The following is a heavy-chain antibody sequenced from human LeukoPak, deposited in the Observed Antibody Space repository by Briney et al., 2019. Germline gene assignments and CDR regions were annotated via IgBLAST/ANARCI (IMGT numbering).Heavy chain of an antibody. J-gene: IGHJ4*02. CDR1: GFTFSSYG. Sequence: GRSLRLPCAASGFTFSSYGMHWVRQAPGKGLEWVAVIWYDGSNKYYADSVKGRFTISRDNSKNTLYLQMNSLRAEDTAVYYCARDYYDSSGYDYWGQGTLVTVSS. CDR3: ARDYYDSSGYDY. CDR2: IWYDGSNK. V-gene: IGHV3-33*01. D-gene: IGHD3-22*01.